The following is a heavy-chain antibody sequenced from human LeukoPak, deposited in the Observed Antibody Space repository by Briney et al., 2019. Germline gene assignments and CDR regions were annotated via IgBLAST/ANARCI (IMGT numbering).Heavy chain of an antibody. V-gene: IGHV3-30*03. CDR3: ATYPGIAAAGPPDY. D-gene: IGHD6-13*01. CDR1: GFTFSSYG. Sequence: GGSLRLSCAASGFTFSSYGMHWVRQAPGKGLEWVAVISYDGSNKYYADSVKGRFTISRDNAKNSLYLQMNSLRAEDTAVYYCATYPGIAAAGPPDYWGQGTLVTVSS. J-gene: IGHJ4*02. CDR2: ISYDGSNK.